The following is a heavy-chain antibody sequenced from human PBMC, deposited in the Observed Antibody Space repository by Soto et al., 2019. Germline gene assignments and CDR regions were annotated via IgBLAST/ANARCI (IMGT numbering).Heavy chain of an antibody. CDR1: GGTFSSYA. CDR2: IIPIFGTA. V-gene: IGHV1-69*01. CDR3: ARGFQGYCTNGVCYSWFDP. Sequence: QVQLVQSGAEVKKPGSSVKVSCKASGGTFSSYAISWVRQAPGQGLEWMGGIIPIFGTANYAQKFQGRVTITADESTSTAYMELSRLRSEDTAVYYCARGFQGYCTNGVCYSWFDPWGQGTLVTVSS. D-gene: IGHD2-8*01. J-gene: IGHJ5*02.